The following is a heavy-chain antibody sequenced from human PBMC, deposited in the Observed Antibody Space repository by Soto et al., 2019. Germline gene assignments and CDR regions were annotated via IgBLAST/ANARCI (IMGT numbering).Heavy chain of an antibody. D-gene: IGHD2-2*01. CDR1: GYTFTSYG. CDR3: ASSPPTYCSSTSCYRGDYYYYYYMDV. CDR2: ISAYNGNT. J-gene: IGHJ6*03. V-gene: IGHV1-18*01. Sequence: QVQLVQSGAEVKKPGASVKVSCKASGYTFTSYGISWVRQAPGQGLEWMGWISAYNGNTNYAQKLQGRVTMTTDTSASPAYMELRSLRSDDTAVYYCASSPPTYCSSTSCYRGDYYYYYYMDVWGKGTTVTVSS.